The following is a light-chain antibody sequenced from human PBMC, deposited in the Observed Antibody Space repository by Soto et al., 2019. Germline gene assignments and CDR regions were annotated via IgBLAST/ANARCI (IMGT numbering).Light chain of an antibody. J-gene: IGKJ1*01. CDR2: DAS. Sequence: EIVLTQSPATLSLSPGERATLSCRASQSISSDLAWYQQKPGQAPRLFIYDASNRVTGIPARFRGSGSGTDFTLTISTLEPADFAVYYCQQRRSWPRTFGQGTKVEIK. CDR1: QSISSD. V-gene: IGKV3-11*01. CDR3: QQRRSWPRT.